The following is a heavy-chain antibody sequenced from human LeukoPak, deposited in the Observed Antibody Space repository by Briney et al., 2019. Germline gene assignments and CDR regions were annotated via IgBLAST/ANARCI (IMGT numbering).Heavy chain of an antibody. Sequence: SETLSLTCAVYGGSFSGHYWSWIRQPPGKGLEWIGEIDHSGNTKYNPSLKSRVTISVDTSKNQFSLKLSSVTAADTAMYYCARQGTIEAPPIFDSWGQGTLVTVSS. J-gene: IGHJ4*02. CDR2: IDHSGNT. D-gene: IGHD6-6*01. V-gene: IGHV4-34*01. CDR3: ARQGTIEAPPIFDS. CDR1: GGSFSGHY.